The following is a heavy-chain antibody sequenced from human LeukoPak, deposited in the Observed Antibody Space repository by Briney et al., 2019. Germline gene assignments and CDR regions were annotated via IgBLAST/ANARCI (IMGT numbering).Heavy chain of an antibody. Sequence: EASVKVSCKASGYTFTSYGISWVRHAPGQGLEWMGWISAYNGNTNYAQKLQGRVTMTTDTYTSTAYIELRSLRSDDTAVYYCAREVSGSYYGDNWFDPWGQGTLVTVSS. J-gene: IGHJ5*02. V-gene: IGHV1-18*01. CDR3: AREVSGSYYGDNWFDP. CDR2: ISAYNGNT. D-gene: IGHD1-26*01. CDR1: GYTFTSYG.